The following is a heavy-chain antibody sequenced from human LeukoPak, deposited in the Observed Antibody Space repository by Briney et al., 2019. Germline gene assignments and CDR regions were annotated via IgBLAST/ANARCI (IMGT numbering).Heavy chain of an antibody. D-gene: IGHD3-22*01. V-gene: IGHV3-21*01. CDR2: ISSSSSYI. J-gene: IGHJ4*02. CDR3: ARVSSGYYDSSGYPDY. CDR1: GFTFSSYS. Sequence: GSLRLSCAASGFTFSSYSMNWVRQAPGKGLEWVSSISSSSSYIYYADSVKGRFTISRDNAKNSLYLQMNSLRAEDTAVYYCARVSSGYYDSSGYPDYWGQGTLVTVSS.